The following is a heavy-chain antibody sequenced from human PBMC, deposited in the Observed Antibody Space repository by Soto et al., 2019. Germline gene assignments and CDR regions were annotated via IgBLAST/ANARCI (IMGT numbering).Heavy chain of an antibody. Sequence: ESGGGLVRPGGSLRLSCAASGFTFTNYAFSWLRQAPGKGLEWVSAISANGGTTYYADSVKGRFTISRDNSKNSLYLQMNSLRAEDTAVYYCAKHRPMSSNLYIWGQGTLVTVSS. CDR3: AKHRPMSSNLYI. CDR2: ISANGGTT. V-gene: IGHV3-23*01. D-gene: IGHD3-16*01. J-gene: IGHJ4*02. CDR1: GFTFTNYA.